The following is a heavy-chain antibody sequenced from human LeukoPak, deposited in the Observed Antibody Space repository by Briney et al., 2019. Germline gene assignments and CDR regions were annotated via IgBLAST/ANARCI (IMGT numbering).Heavy chain of an antibody. V-gene: IGHV3-21*01. CDR1: EFTFSSYS. J-gene: IGHJ4*02. Sequence: GGSLRLSCAASEFTFSSYSMSWVRQAPGKGLDWVSSISSSSYIYYADSLKGRFTISRDNAKNSLYLQMNSLRAEDTAVYYCARGNSCSGGSCPYYFDYWGQGTLVTVSS. D-gene: IGHD2-15*01. CDR2: ISSSSYI. CDR3: ARGNSCSGGSCPYYFDY.